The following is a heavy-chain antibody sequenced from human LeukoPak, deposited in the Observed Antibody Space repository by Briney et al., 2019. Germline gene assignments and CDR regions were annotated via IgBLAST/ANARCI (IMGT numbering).Heavy chain of an antibody. D-gene: IGHD3-22*01. CDR1: GYTFTGYY. CDR3: ARVRITMIVVVTFDY. CDR2: INPNSGGT. J-gene: IGHJ4*02. V-gene: IGHV1-2*02. Sequence: GASVKVPCKASGYTFTGYYMHWVRQAPGQGLEWMGWINPNSGGTNYAQKFQGRVTMTRDTSISTAYMELSRLRSDDTAVYYCARVRITMIVVVTFDYWGQGTLVTVSS.